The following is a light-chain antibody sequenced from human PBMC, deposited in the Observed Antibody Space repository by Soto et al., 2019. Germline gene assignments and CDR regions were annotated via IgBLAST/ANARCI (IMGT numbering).Light chain of an antibody. CDR1: QSVSSY. CDR2: AAS. V-gene: IGKV3-11*01. CDR3: QQRYNCPRT. J-gene: IGKJ1*01. Sequence: DIELTQSPAPLSSSAGDRATLSCRASQSVSSYLAWYQQKPGQAPRLLIYAASNLPSGIPSRFSGSGSGTDFTLTISSLQPEDFATYYCQQRYNCPRTFGQGTKVEIK.